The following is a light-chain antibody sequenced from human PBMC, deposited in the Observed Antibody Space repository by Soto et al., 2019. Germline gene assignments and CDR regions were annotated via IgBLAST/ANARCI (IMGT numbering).Light chain of an antibody. CDR2: EVS. CDR1: SSDVGGYNY. Sequence: QSVLTQPPSASGSPGQSVTISCTGTSSDVGGYNYVSWCQQHPGKAPKVIIYEVSKRPSGVPDRFSGSKSGSTASLTVSGLQAEDEADYYCSSYAVTNIFVFGTGTKVTVL. J-gene: IGLJ1*01. V-gene: IGLV2-8*01. CDR3: SSYAVTNIFV.